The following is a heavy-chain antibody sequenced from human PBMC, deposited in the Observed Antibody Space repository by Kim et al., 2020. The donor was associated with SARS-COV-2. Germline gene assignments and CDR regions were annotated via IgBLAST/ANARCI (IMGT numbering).Heavy chain of an antibody. V-gene: IGHV4-59*02. J-gene: IGHJ6*02. CDR1: GDSVATDF. CDR3: ARAHQLAPPGYGMDV. Sequence: SETLSLTCAVSGDSVATDFWTWVRQAPGKGLDWLGYVSYSGCSDYNPNLRGRLTISLDASRTHVSLRLTSLPAADTGVYFCARAHQLAPPGYGMDVWGQG. CDR2: VSYSGCS. D-gene: IGHD1-1*01.